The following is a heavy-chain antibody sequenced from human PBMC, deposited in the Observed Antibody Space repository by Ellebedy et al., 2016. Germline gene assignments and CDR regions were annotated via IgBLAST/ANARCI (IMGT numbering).Heavy chain of an antibody. V-gene: IGHV3-11*01. CDR3: ARAPGGGFGESYFDY. Sequence: GGSLRLXXAASGFTFSDYYMTWIRQAPGKGLEWVSYISSSGSTIYYADSVKGRFTISRDNAKNSLYLQMNSLRAEDKAVYYCARAPGGGFGESYFDYWGQGTLVTVSS. D-gene: IGHD3-10*01. J-gene: IGHJ4*02. CDR2: ISSSGSTI. CDR1: GFTFSDYY.